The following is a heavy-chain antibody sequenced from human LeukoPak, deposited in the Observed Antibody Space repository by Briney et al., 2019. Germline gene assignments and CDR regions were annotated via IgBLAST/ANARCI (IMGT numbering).Heavy chain of an antibody. Sequence: GGPLRLSCAASGFTFSSYAMSWVRQAPGKGMEWVSSISGSGGSTYYADSVKGRFTISRDNSKNTLYLQMNSLRAEDTAVYYCAKVAVVIPAAGSNLDYWGQGTLVTVSS. CDR2: ISGSGGST. J-gene: IGHJ4*02. D-gene: IGHD2-2*01. CDR1: GFTFSSYA. CDR3: AKVAVVIPAAGSNLDY. V-gene: IGHV3-23*01.